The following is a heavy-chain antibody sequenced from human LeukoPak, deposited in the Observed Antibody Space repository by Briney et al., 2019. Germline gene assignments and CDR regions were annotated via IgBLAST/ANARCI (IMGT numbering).Heavy chain of an antibody. V-gene: IGHV4-34*01. CDR3: ARGPPTDYYDSSGFYYVFDY. Sequence: PSETLSLTCAVYGGSFSGYYWSWIRQPPGKGLEWIGEINHSGSTNYNPFLKSRVTISVDTSKNQFSLKLSSVTAADTAVYFCARGPPTDYYDSSGFYYVFDYWGQGTLVTVSS. CDR2: INHSGST. D-gene: IGHD3-22*01. J-gene: IGHJ4*02. CDR1: GGSFSGYY.